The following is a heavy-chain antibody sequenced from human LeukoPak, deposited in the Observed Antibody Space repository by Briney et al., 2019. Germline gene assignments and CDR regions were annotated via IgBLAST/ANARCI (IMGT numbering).Heavy chain of an antibody. CDR3: ARGPRNDP. J-gene: IGHJ5*02. V-gene: IGHV1-8*01. D-gene: IGHD1-14*01. CDR1: GYPFTTWE. Sequence: AASVKVSCKTSGYPFTTWEINWVRQAAGQGLEWMGWVHPNGGNTAYAQKFQGRVTMTRDTSIGTAYMELSGLTSDDTAVYFCARGPRNDPWGQGTLVTVSS. CDR2: VHPNGGNT.